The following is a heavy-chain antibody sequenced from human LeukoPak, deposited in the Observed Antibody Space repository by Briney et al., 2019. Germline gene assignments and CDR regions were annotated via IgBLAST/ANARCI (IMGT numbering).Heavy chain of an antibody. CDR2: VDPEDGET. V-gene: IGHV1-69-2*01. CDR3: ATARRFFAGNGGAFDI. J-gene: IGHJ3*02. CDR1: GYTFTDYY. Sequence: ASVKVSCKVSGYTFTDYYMHWVQQAPGKGLEWMGLVDPEDGETIYAEKFQGRVTITADTSTDTAYMELSSLRSEDTAVYYCATARRFFAGNGGAFDIWGKGTMVTVSS. D-gene: IGHD3-3*01.